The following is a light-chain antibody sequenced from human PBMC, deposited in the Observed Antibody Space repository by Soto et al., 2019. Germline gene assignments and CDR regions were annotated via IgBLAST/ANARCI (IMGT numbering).Light chain of an antibody. Sequence: QSALTQPASVSGSPGQSITISCTGTSSDVGGYNYVSWYQQHPGKAPKLMIYEVSNRPSGVSNRFSGSKSGNRASLTISGLQADDEADYYCSSYTSCSTLYVFGTGTKVTVL. CDR1: SSDVGGYNY. J-gene: IGLJ1*01. V-gene: IGLV2-14*01. CDR3: SSYTSCSTLYV. CDR2: EVS.